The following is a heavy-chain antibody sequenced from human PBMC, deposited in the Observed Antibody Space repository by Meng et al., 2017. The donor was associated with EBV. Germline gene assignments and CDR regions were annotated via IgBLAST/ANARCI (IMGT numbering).Heavy chain of an antibody. D-gene: IGHD5-24*01. CDR3: ARERPGGMATTPYFDY. Sequence: QGQRVPSGDEVQKAGYPVEVSVKASGRNCSSHAISWVRQAPGQGLEWMRGIIPILGIANYAQKFQGRVTMTEDKSTSTAYMELSSLRSEDTAVYYCARERPGGMATTPYFDYWGQGTLVTVSS. CDR2: IIPILGIA. CDR1: GRNCSSHA. V-gene: IGHV1-69*10. J-gene: IGHJ4*02.